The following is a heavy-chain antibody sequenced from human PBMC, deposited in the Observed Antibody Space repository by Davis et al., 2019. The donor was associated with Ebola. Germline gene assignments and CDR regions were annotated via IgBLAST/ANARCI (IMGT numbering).Heavy chain of an antibody. D-gene: IGHD5-12*01. J-gene: IGHJ6*04. CDR2: TYYSSKWYN. V-gene: IGHV6-1*01. CDR1: WDSLSCGG. CDR3: VRGWLRTGMDV. Sequence: HPQTPSLALAISWDSLSCGGWNSLRLSASTGLESLGRTYYSSKWYNDYAESVKSRITINPDTSKIQVSLHLNSVTPEDTAVYYCVRGWLRTGMDVWGIGTAVTVSS.